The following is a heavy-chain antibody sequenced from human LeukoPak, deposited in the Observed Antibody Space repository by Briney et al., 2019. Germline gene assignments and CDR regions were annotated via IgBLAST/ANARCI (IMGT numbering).Heavy chain of an antibody. CDR3: ARGGIAVPEY. V-gene: IGHV4-59*01. CDR2: IYYTGDT. CDR1: GVSISTYY. D-gene: IGHD6-19*01. Sequence: PSETLSLTCTVSGVSISTYYWSWVRQPPGKGLEWIGYIYYTGDTSYNPSLKSRVTISVDTSNNQFSLKLSSVTAADTAAYYCARGGIAVPEYWGRGILVTVSS. J-gene: IGHJ4*02.